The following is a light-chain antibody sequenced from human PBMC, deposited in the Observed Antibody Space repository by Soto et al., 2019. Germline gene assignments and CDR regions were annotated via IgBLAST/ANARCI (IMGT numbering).Light chain of an antibody. V-gene: IGLV2-14*01. CDR1: RSDIGSYNY. Sequence: QSALTQPASVSGSPGQSITISCSGTRSDIGSYNYVAWYQQFPGKTPKILIYGVSNRPSGVSSRFSGSESGNTASLTISGLQAEDEADYYCISYTGSGTSYVFGSGTKVTVL. J-gene: IGLJ1*01. CDR2: GVS. CDR3: ISYTGSGTSYV.